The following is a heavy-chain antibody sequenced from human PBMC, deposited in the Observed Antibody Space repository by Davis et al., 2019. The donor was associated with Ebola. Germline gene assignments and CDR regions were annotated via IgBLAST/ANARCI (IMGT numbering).Heavy chain of an antibody. CDR2: IRSKANSYAT. J-gene: IGHJ4*02. V-gene: IGHV3-73*01. CDR1: GSTFSGSA. CDR3: VIVVVMQDY. D-gene: IGHD3-22*01. Sequence: GESLKISCAASGSTFSGSAMHWVRQASGKGLEWVGRIRSKANSYATAYAASVKGRFTISRDDSKNTAYLQMNSLKTEDTAVYYCVIVVVMQDYWGQGTLVTVSS.